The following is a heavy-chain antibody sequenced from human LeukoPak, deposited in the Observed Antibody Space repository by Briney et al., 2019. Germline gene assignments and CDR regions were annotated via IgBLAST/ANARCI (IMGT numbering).Heavy chain of an antibody. J-gene: IGHJ2*01. CDR1: GGSISSGSYY. V-gene: IGHV4-61*02. D-gene: IGHD3-22*01. CDR2: IYTSGST. CDR3: ARDAYYDSSGYPDWYFDL. Sequence: SETLSLTCTVSGGSISSGSYYWSWIRQPAGKGLEWIGRIYTSGSTNYNPSLKSRVTISVDTSKNQFSLKLSSVTAADTAVYYCARDAYYDSSGYPDWYFDLWGRGTLVTVSS.